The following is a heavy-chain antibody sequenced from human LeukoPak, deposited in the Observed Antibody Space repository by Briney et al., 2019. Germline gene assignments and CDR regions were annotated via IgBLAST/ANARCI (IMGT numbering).Heavy chain of an antibody. CDR1: GYTFTSYA. D-gene: IGHD3-10*01. J-gene: IGHJ5*02. Sequence: ASVKVSCKASGYTFTSYAMHWVRQAPGQRLEWMGWINAGNGNTNYAQKLQGRVTMTTDTSTSTAYMELRSLRSDDTAVYYCARGVLLWFGEFNNWFDPWGQGTLVTVSS. CDR3: ARGVLLWFGEFNNWFDP. V-gene: IGHV1-3*01. CDR2: INAGNGNT.